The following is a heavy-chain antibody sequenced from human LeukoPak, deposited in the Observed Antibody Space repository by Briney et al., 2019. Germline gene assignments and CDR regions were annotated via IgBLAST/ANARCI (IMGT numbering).Heavy chain of an antibody. CDR2: INPNSGGT. CDR1: GYTFTGSY. Sequence: GASVKVSYKASGYTFTGSYIHWVRQAPGQGLEWMGWINPNSGGTNYAQKFQGRVTMTRDTSISTAYMELSRLRSDDTAVYYCARGKGITMIVAHWGQGTLVTVSS. D-gene: IGHD3-22*01. V-gene: IGHV1-2*02. CDR3: ARGKGITMIVAH. J-gene: IGHJ4*02.